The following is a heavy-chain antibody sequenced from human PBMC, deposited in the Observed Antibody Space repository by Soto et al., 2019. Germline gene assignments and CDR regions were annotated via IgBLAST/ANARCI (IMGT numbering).Heavy chain of an antibody. CDR3: ARDILSGGAYPDS. CDR2: ISSGSSYI. V-gene: IGHV3-21*01. J-gene: IGHJ5*01. CDR1: GFTFSTYT. D-gene: IGHD3-10*01. Sequence: GGSLRLSCAASGFTFSTYTMNWVRQAPGKGLEWISSISSGSSYIYYAGSVKGRFTISRDNAKNSLFLQMNSLRADDTAVYYCARDILSGGAYPDSWGQGAKVTVSS.